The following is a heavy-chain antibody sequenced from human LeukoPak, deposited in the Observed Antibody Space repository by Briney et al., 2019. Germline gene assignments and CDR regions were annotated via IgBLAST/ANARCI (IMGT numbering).Heavy chain of an antibody. CDR1: GFSFSNYG. J-gene: IGHJ4*02. V-gene: IGHV3-30*18. Sequence: PGGSLRLSCAASGFSFSNYGMHWFRQAPGKGLEWVASISYHTSDKFYADSVKGRFTISRDNSLDTLYLQMNSLRAEDTAIYYCGNRPTVLTSNFFDYWGRGTRLTVSS. CDR2: ISYHTSDK. CDR3: GNRPTVLTSNFFDY. D-gene: IGHD1-1*01.